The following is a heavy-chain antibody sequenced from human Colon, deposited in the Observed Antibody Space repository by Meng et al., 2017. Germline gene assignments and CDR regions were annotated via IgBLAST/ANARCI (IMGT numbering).Heavy chain of an antibody. J-gene: IGHJ4*02. Sequence: GESLKISCAASGFTFSSYWMHWVRQAPGKGLVWVSRINTDGSSTNYADSVKGRFTISRDNAENTLYLQMNSLRAEDTAVYYCARGRSGVYHDYWGQGTRVTVSS. D-gene: IGHD2-8*01. CDR1: GFTFSSYW. CDR3: ARGRSGVYHDY. V-gene: IGHV3-74*01. CDR2: INTDGSST.